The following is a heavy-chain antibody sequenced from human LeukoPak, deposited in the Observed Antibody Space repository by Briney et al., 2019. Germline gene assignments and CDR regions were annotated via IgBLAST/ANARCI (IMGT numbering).Heavy chain of an antibody. CDR1: GFTFSSYS. CDR2: ISSSSSYI. J-gene: IGHJ6*03. Sequence: GGSLRLSCAASGFTFSSYSMNWVRQAPGKGLEWVSSISSSSSYIYYADSVKGRFTISRDNAKNSLYLQMNSLRAEDTAVYYCARWVSSYYYIDVWGKGTTVTVSS. V-gene: IGHV3-21*01. D-gene: IGHD2/OR15-2a*01. CDR3: ARWVSSYYYIDV.